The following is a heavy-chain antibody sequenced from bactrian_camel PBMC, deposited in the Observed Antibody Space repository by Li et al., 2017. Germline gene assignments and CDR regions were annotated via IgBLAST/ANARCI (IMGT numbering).Heavy chain of an antibody. CDR3: AAMGFSY. Sequence: ESGGGLLQPGESLRLSCSASGFRFGRGDMTWVRHAPGKGLEYVSAINSDGTRTSYLDSVKGRFTISRDNAKNTAYLQVNSLQTEDTAVYYCAAMGFSYWGQGTQVTVS. J-gene: IGHJ4*01. CDR2: INSDGTRT. D-gene: IGHD3*01. CDR1: GFRFGRGD. V-gene: IGHV3S40*01.